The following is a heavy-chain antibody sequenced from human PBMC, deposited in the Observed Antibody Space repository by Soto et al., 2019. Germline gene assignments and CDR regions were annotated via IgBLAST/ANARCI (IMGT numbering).Heavy chain of an antibody. Sequence: GGSLRLSCAASGFTFSSYGMHWVRQAPGKGLEWVAVISYDGSNKYYADSVRGRFTISRDNSKNTLYLQMNSLRAEDTAVYYCAKLTMEGDFDYWGQGTLVTVSS. CDR2: ISYDGSNK. D-gene: IGHD3-16*01. V-gene: IGHV3-30*18. CDR1: GFTFSSYG. CDR3: AKLTMEGDFDY. J-gene: IGHJ4*02.